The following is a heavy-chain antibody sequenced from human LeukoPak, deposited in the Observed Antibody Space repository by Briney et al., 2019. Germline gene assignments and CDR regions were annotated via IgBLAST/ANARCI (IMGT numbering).Heavy chain of an antibody. J-gene: IGHJ4*02. CDR3: AKDPLVVPASFRPSYPYYFDY. D-gene: IGHD2-2*01. CDR1: GFTFSSYG. CDR2: IRYDGSNK. Sequence: GGSLRLSCAASGFTFSSYGMHWVRQAPGKGLEWVAFIRYDGSNKYYADSVKGRFTISRDNSKNTLYLQMNSLRAEDTAVYYCAKDPLVVPASFRPSYPYYFDYWGQGTLVTVSS. V-gene: IGHV3-30*02.